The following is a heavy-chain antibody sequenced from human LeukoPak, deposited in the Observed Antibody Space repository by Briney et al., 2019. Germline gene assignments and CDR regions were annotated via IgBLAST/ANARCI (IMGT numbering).Heavy chain of an antibody. CDR3: AATGGYSGYDFSNY. CDR2: IIPILGIA. D-gene: IGHD5-12*01. J-gene: IGHJ4*02. Sequence: ASVKVSCKASGGTFSSYAISWVRQAPGQGLEWMGRIIPILGIANYAQKFQERVTITRDMSTSTAYMELSSLRSEDTAVYYCAATGGYSGYDFSNYWGQGTLVTVSS. V-gene: IGHV1-69*04. CDR1: GGTFSSYA.